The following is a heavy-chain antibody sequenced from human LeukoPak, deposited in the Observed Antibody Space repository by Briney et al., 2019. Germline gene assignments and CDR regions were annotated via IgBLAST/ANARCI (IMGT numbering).Heavy chain of an antibody. CDR2: IYYSGST. V-gene: IGHV4-39*01. CDR3: ARQARITIFGVANWFDP. Sequence: PSETLSLTCTVSGGSISSSRYYWGRIRQPPGKGLEWIGSIYYSGSTYYNPSLKSRVTISVDTSKTQFSLKLSSVTAADTAVYYCARQARITIFGVANWFDPWGQGTLVTVSS. J-gene: IGHJ5*02. D-gene: IGHD3-3*01. CDR1: GGSISSSRYY.